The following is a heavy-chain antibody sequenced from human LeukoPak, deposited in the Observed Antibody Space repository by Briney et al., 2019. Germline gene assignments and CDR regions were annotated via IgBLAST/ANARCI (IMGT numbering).Heavy chain of an antibody. V-gene: IGHV4-4*07. J-gene: IGHJ4*02. CDR3: AREGYCSSTSCSFDY. Sequence: SETLSLTCTVSGGSISSYYWSRIRQPAGKGLEWIGRIYTSGSTNYNPSLKSRVTMSVDTSKNQFSLKLSSVTAADTAVYYCAREGYCSSTSCSFDYWGQGTLVTVSS. CDR2: IYTSGST. D-gene: IGHD2-2*01. CDR1: GGSISSYY.